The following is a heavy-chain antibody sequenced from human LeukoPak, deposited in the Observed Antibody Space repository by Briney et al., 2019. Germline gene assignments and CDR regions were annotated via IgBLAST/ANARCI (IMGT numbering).Heavy chain of an antibody. CDR3: AREAPSSGWDARLVGSFDY. J-gene: IGHJ4*02. CDR1: GFTFSDYY. V-gene: IGHV3-11*05. CDR2: ISSSSSYT. D-gene: IGHD6-19*01. Sequence: GGSLRLSCAASGFTFSDYYMSCIRQAPGKGLEGVSYISSSSSYTNYADSVKGRFTISRDNAKNSLYLQMNSLRAEDTAVYYCAREAPSSGWDARLVGSFDYWGQGTLVTVSS.